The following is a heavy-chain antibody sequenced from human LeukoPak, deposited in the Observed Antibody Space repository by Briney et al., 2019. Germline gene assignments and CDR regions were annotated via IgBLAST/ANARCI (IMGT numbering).Heavy chain of an antibody. J-gene: IGHJ4*02. CDR1: GDSIRGYY. CDR3: ARDNPSGWRFDF. V-gene: IGHV4-4*07. Sequence: SETLSLTCTVSGDSIRGYYWNWIRQSAGKGLEWIGRIFPGGTTQYNPSLKSRVTMSVDTSNNQSSLNLISVTAADTAVYFCARDNPSGWRFDFWGQGALVTV. CDR2: IFPGGTT. D-gene: IGHD6-19*01.